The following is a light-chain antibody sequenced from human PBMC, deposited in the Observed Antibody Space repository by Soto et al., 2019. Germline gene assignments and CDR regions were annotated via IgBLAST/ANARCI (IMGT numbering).Light chain of an antibody. J-gene: IGKJ2*01. CDR1: QSVGSN. CDR2: GAS. Sequence: ETVMTQSPATLSVSPGEGATLSCRASQSVGSNLAWYQQRPGQAPRLLIYGASTRATGIPARFSGSGSGTEFTLTISGLQSEDFAVYYCQQYNSWPPHTFGQGTKVDIK. V-gene: IGKV3-15*01. CDR3: QQYNSWPPHT.